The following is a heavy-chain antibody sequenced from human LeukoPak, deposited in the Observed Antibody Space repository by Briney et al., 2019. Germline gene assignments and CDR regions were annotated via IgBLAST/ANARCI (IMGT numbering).Heavy chain of an antibody. J-gene: IGHJ4*02. CDR3: ARILSSDWFFDY. CDR1: GFSFSSYA. CDR2: ISYDGINK. D-gene: IGHD6-19*01. Sequence: PGRSLRLSCAASGFSFSSYAMDWVRQAPGKGLEWVAVISYDGINKYYADSVKGRFTISRDNSKNTLYLQMNSLRTEDTAVYYCARILSSDWFFDYWGQGTLVTVSS. V-gene: IGHV3-30-3*01.